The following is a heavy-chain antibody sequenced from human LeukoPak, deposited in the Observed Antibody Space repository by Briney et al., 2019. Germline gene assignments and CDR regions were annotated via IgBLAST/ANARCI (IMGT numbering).Heavy chain of an antibody. J-gene: IGHJ5*02. V-gene: IGHV4-4*07. CDR3: ARIIAGATDNWFDL. D-gene: IGHD1-26*01. Sequence: SETLSLTCTVSGGSISSYYWTWIRQPAGKGLEWIGRIYSSGTTNYNPSLKSRVTMSVDTSKNQFSLKLSSVTAADTAVYYCARIIAGATDNWFDLWGQGTLVTVSS. CDR2: IYSSGTT. CDR1: GGSISSYY.